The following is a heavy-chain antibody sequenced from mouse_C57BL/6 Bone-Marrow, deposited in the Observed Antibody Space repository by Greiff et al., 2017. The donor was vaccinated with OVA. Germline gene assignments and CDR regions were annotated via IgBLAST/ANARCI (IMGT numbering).Heavy chain of an antibody. Sequence: QVQLKESGPELVKPGASVKISCKASGYSFTSYYIHWVKQRPGQGLEWIGWIYPGSGNTKYNEKFKGKATLTADTSSSTAYMQLSSLTSEDSAVYYCARSPPGPSQPFAYWGQGTLVTVSA. CDR2: IYPGSGNT. CDR3: ARSPPGPSQPFAY. D-gene: IGHD6-1*01. V-gene: IGHV1-66*01. CDR1: GYSFTSYY. J-gene: IGHJ3*01.